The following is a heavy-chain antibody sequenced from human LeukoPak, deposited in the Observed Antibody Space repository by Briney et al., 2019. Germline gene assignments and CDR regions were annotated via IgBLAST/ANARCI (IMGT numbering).Heavy chain of an antibody. CDR2: INPNSGGT. J-gene: IGHJ4*02. V-gene: IGHV1-2*02. CDR1: GYTFTGYY. D-gene: IGHD2-8*01. Sequence: ASVKVSCKASGYTFTGYYMHWVRQAPGQGLEWMGWINPNSGGTNYAQKFQGRVTMTRDTSISTAYMALSRLRSDDTAVYYCARGSAIVLMVYATADFDYWGQGTLVTVSS. CDR3: ARGSAIVLMVYATADFDY.